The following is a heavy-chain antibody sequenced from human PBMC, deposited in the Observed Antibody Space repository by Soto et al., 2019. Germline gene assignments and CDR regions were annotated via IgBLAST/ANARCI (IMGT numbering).Heavy chain of an antibody. CDR2: INPSGGST. J-gene: IGHJ6*03. CDR1: GYTFTSYY. CDR3: ARAGAVPAAMTDYYYYYYMDV. V-gene: IGHV1-46*01. Sequence: ASVKVSCKASGYTFTSYYMHWVRQAPGQGLEWMGIINPSGGSTSYAQKFQGRVTMTRDTSTSTVYMELSSLRSEDTAVYYCARAGAVPAAMTDYYYYYYMDVWGKGTTVTVSS. D-gene: IGHD2-2*01.